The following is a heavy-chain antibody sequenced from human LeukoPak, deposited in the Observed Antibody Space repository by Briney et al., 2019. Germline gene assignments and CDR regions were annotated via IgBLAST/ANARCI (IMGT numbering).Heavy chain of an antibody. J-gene: IGHJ3*02. CDR1: GFTFDDYA. V-gene: IGHV3-9*01. CDR2: ISWNSGSI. D-gene: IGHD2-2*01. CDR3: AREDGYQLLSIFDAFDI. Sequence: QPGRSLRLSCAASGFTFDDYAMHWVRQAPGKGLEWVSGISWNSGSIGYADSVKGRFTISRDNSKNTLYLQMNSLRAEDTAVYYCAREDGYQLLSIFDAFDIWGQGTMVTVSS.